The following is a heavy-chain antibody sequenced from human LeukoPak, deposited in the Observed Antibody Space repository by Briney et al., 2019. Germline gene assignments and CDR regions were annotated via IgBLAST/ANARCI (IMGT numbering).Heavy chain of an antibody. CDR1: GGSFSSHY. J-gene: IGHJ4*02. D-gene: IGHD1-26*01. Sequence: SETLSLTCTVSGGSFSSHYWTWIRQSAGKGLEWLGRIYTSGTTHFNPSFESRLSMSVDTSTAQFSLKLTSVTAADTAVYYCARDIPSGASFFSFWGQGTLVIVSS. V-gene: IGHV4-4*07. CDR2: IYTSGTT. CDR3: ARDIPSGASFFSF.